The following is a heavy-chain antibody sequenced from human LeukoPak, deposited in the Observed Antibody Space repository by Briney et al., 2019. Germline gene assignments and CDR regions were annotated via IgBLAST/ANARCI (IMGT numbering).Heavy chain of an antibody. Sequence: PRGSLRLSCAASGFTFSSYAMSWVRQAPGKGLEWVSAVSGSGGSTYYADSVKGRFTISRDNSKNTLYLQMNSLRAEDTAVYYCASPTSYGYLVYYFDYWGQGTLVTVSS. J-gene: IGHJ4*02. CDR3: ASPTSYGYLVYYFDY. CDR2: VSGSGGST. D-gene: IGHD5-18*01. CDR1: GFTFSSYA. V-gene: IGHV3-23*01.